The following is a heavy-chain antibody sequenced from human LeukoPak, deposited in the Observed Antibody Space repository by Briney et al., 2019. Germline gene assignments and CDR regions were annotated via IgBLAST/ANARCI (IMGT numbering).Heavy chain of an antibody. D-gene: IGHD5-12*01. CDR3: ARVGSGYDLPT. J-gene: IGHJ5*02. CDR2: ISSSSSYI. V-gene: IGHV3-21*01. CDR1: GFTFSSYS. Sequence: PGGSLRLSCAASGFTFSSYSMNWVRQAPGKGLEWVSSISSSSSYIYYAGSVKGRFTISRDNAKNSLYLQMNSLRAEDTAVYYCARVGSGYDLPTWGQGTLVTVSS.